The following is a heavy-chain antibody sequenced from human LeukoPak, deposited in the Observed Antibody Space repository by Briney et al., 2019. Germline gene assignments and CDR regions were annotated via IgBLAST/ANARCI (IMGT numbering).Heavy chain of an antibody. V-gene: IGHV4-39*01. Sequence: MTSETLSLTCTVSGGSISSSSYYWGWVRQPPGKGLEWIVRIYYSGSTYYNPSLKSRVTISVDTSKNQFSLKLSSVPAADTAVYYCARPRWLQSSRGYDAFDIWGQGTMVTVSS. CDR1: GGSISSSSYY. CDR3: ARPRWLQSSRGYDAFDI. D-gene: IGHD5-12*01. CDR2: IYYSGST. J-gene: IGHJ3*02.